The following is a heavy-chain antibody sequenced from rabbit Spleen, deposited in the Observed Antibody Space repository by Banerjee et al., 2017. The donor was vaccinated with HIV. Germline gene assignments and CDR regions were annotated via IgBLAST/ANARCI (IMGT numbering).Heavy chain of an antibody. CDR2: INIVTGKS. V-gene: IGHV1S40*01. D-gene: IGHD1-1*01. Sequence: QSLEESGGDLVKPGGSLKLSCKASGFDFSSYYMSWVRQAPGKGLEWIACINIVTGKSVYASWAKGRFIMSRTSSTTVTLQMTSLTAADTATYFCARDLVAVIGWNFNLWGPGTLVTVS. J-gene: IGHJ4*01. CDR3: ARDLVAVIGWNFNL. CDR1: GFDFSSYY.